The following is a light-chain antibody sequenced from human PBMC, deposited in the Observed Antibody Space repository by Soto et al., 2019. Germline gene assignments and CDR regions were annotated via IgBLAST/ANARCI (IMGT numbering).Light chain of an antibody. V-gene: IGKV3-20*01. CDR1: QSVSSY. Sequence: EIVLTQSPATLSLSPGERATLSCRASQSVSSYLAWYQQKPGQAPRLLIYDASIRATGIPDRFTGSGSGTDFTLTISRLEPEDFAVYYCQQYGNSPRVTFGGGTKVEIK. CDR2: DAS. J-gene: IGKJ4*01. CDR3: QQYGNSPRVT.